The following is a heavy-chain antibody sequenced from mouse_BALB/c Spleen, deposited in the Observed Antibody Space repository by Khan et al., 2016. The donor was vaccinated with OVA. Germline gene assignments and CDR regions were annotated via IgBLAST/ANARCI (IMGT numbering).Heavy chain of an antibody. CDR3: ARSNYYGRGLYAMDY. J-gene: IGHJ4*01. CDR2: ISPGSGSD. CDR1: GYTFTSYW. Sequence: DLVKPGASVRLSCKASGYTFTSYWINWIKQRPGQGLEWIGQISPGSGSDYYNGIFTVKATLTVYTSSTTAYIQLSSLSSEDSAVYFCARSNYYGRGLYAMDYWGQGTSVTVSS. V-gene: IGHV1S41*01. D-gene: IGHD1-1*01.